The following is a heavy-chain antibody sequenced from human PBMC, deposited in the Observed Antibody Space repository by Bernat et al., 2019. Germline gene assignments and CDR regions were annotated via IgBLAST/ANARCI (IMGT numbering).Heavy chain of an antibody. CDR2: MNPNSGNT. V-gene: IGHV1-8*02. CDR1: GYTFTSYG. CDR3: ARGRAAAGHSHGY. D-gene: IGHD6-13*01. J-gene: IGHJ4*02. Sequence: QVQLVQSGAEVKKPGASVKVSCKASGYTFTSYGISWVRQAPGQGLEWMGWMNPNSGNTGYAQKFQGRVTMTRNTSISTAYMELSSLRSEDTAVYYCARGRAAAGHSHGYWGQGTLVTVSS.